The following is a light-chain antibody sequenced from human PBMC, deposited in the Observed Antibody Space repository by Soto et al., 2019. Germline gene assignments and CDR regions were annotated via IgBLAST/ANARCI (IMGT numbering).Light chain of an antibody. J-gene: IGKJ2*01. Sequence: EIVMTQSPATLSVSPGERATLSCRASQSVSSNVAWYQQIPGQTPRLLIYGASTRATGVTVRFSGSASGTEFTLTISGLQSDDLDVYYCQQYDDGQYNFGQGTKVDI. CDR1: QSVSSN. CDR2: GAS. CDR3: QQYDDGQYN. V-gene: IGKV3-15*01.